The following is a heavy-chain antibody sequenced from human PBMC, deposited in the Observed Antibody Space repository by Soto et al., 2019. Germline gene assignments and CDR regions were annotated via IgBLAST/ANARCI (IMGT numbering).Heavy chain of an antibody. D-gene: IGHD2-15*01. CDR1: DGSVSSGRYD. Sequence: PETLSLTSTVSDGSVSSGRYDWSWIRQPPGRGLEWIGHIYFSGSTLYNPSLKSRVIISVDTSMNQFSLRLSSVTAADKAVYYCARDSVAFFDSWGQGTLVTVSS. CDR2: IYFSGST. CDR3: ARDSVAFFDS. V-gene: IGHV4-61*01. J-gene: IGHJ4*02.